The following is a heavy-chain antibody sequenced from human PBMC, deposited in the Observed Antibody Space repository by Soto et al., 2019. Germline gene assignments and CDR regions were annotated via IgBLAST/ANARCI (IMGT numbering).Heavy chain of an antibody. CDR1: GFTFSSYA. D-gene: IGHD3-22*01. J-gene: IGHJ4*02. CDR3: ARNAYYDSSGYYYAESTHFDY. Sequence: PGGSLRLSCAASGFTFSSYAMSWFCQAPGKGLEWVSAISGSGGSTYYADSVKGRFTISRDNSKNTLYLQMNSLRAEDTAVYYCARNAYYDSSGYYYAESTHFDYRGQGTLVTVSS. V-gene: IGHV3-23*01. CDR2: ISGSGGST.